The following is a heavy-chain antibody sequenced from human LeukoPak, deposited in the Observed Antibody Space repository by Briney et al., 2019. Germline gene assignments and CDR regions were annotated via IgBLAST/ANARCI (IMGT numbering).Heavy chain of an antibody. CDR2: IYYSGST. CDR1: GGSISSSSYY. Sequence: PSETLSLTCTVSGGSISSSSYYWGWIRQPPGKGLEWIGYIYYSGSTYYNPSLKSRVTISVDTSKNQFSLKLSSVTAADTAVYYCARESVATIKVGDWFDPWGQGTLVTVSS. V-gene: IGHV4-31*03. CDR3: ARESVATIKVGDWFDP. J-gene: IGHJ5*02. D-gene: IGHD5-12*01.